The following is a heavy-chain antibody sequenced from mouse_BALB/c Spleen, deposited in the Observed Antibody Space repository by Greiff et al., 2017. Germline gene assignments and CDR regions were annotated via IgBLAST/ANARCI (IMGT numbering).Heavy chain of an antibody. J-gene: IGHJ4*01. CDR1: GYSITSDYA. Sequence: ESGPGLVKPSQSLSLTCTVTGYSITSDYAWNWIRQFPGNKLEWMGYISYSGSTSYNPSLKSRISITRDTSKNQFFLQLNSVTTEDTATYYCARTDYYGSRNYYAMDYWGQGTSVTVSS. CDR2: ISYSGST. D-gene: IGHD1-1*01. CDR3: ARTDYYGSRNYYAMDY. V-gene: IGHV3-2*02.